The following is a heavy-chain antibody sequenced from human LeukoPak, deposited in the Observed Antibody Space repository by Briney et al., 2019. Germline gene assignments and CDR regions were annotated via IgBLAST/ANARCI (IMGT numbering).Heavy chain of an antibody. CDR2: ISGSGGST. Sequence: PGGSLRLSCADSGFTFSSYAMTWVRQAPGKGLEWVSAISGSGGSTYYADSVKGRFTLSRDNSKNTLYLQMNSLRAEDTAVYYCAKVTDTVRGVFTPGSYFDSWGQGTLVTVSS. V-gene: IGHV3-23*01. CDR1: GFTFSSYA. D-gene: IGHD3-10*01. CDR3: AKVTDTVRGVFTPGSYFDS. J-gene: IGHJ4*02.